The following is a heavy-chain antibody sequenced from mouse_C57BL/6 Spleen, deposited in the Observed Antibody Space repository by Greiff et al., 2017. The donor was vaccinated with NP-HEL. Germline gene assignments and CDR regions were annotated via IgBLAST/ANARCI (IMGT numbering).Heavy chain of an antibody. CDR3: ARGRYDWYFDV. Sequence: EVQLVESEGGLVQPGSSMKLSCTASGFTFSDYYMAWVRQVPEKGLEWVANINYDGSSTYYLDSLKSRFIISRDNAKNILYLQMSSLKSEDTATYYCARGRYDWYFDVWGTGTTVTVSS. D-gene: IGHD1-1*01. CDR2: INYDGSST. CDR1: GFTFSDYY. J-gene: IGHJ1*03. V-gene: IGHV5-16*01.